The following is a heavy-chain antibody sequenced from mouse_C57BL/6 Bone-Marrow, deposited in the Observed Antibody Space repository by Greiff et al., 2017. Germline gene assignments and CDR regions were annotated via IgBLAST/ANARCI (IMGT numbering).Heavy chain of an antibody. CDR3: ARSGYSNYYGYFDV. Sequence: VQLQQSGAELVKPGASVKLSCKASGYTFTSYWMHWVKQRPGQGLEWIGMIHPNSGSTNYNEKFKSKATLTVDKSSSTAYMQLISLTSEDSAVYYCARSGYSNYYGYFDVWGTGTTVTVSS. D-gene: IGHD2-5*01. J-gene: IGHJ1*03. CDR2: IHPNSGST. V-gene: IGHV1-64*01. CDR1: GYTFTSYW.